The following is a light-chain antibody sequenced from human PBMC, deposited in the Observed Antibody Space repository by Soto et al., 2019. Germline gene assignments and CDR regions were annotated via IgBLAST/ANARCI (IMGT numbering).Light chain of an antibody. V-gene: IGKV3-20*01. CDR3: QQYGSSRT. Sequence: EIVLTQSPGTLSLSPGERATLSCRASQSVSSSYLAWYQQKPGQAPRLLIYGASSRATGIPDRFSGSGSGTYFTLTISRREPEDFAVYYCQQYGSSRTFGQGTKVEIK. J-gene: IGKJ1*01. CDR2: GAS. CDR1: QSVSSSY.